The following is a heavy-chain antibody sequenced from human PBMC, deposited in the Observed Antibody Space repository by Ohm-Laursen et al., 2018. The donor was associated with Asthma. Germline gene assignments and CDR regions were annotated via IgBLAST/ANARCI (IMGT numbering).Heavy chain of an antibody. Sequence: SLRLSCAASGFTFSNAWMSWVRQAPGKGLEWVGRIKSKTDGGTTGYAAPVKGRFTISRDDSKNTLYLQMNSLKTEDTAVYYCTTDLGSTIFGVVIEFDYWGQGTLVTVSS. V-gene: IGHV3-15*01. CDR3: TTDLGSTIFGVVIEFDY. CDR2: IKSKTDGGTT. D-gene: IGHD3-3*01. CDR1: GFTFSNAW. J-gene: IGHJ4*02.